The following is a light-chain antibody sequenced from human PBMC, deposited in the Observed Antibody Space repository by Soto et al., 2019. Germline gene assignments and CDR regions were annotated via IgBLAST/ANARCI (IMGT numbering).Light chain of an antibody. J-gene: IGLJ1*01. V-gene: IGLV2-14*01. CDR2: DVS. Sequence: QSALTQPAYVSGSPGQSITISCTGTNSDVGGYNYVSWYQQHPGKAPKFMIYDVSSRPSGVSDRFSGSKSGNTASLTISGLQAEDEADYYCSSYTTSNNGQIVFGTGTKLTVL. CDR3: SSYTTSNNGQIV. CDR1: NSDVGGYNY.